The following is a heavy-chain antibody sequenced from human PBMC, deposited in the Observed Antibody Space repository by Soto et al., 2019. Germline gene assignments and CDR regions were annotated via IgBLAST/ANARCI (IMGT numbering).Heavy chain of an antibody. CDR1: GGTFSSYA. J-gene: IGHJ6*02. D-gene: IGHD2-15*01. CDR2: IIPIFGTA. CDR3: ARSQGGSSSLDIYYYYYYGMDV. V-gene: IGHV1-69*01. Sequence: QVQLVQSGAEVKKPGSSVKVSCKAPGGTFSSYAISWVRQAPGQGLEWMGGIIPIFGTANYVQKFQGRVTITADESTSTGYMELSSLISEDTAVYYCARSQGGSSSLDIYYYYYYGMDVWGQGTTVTVSS.